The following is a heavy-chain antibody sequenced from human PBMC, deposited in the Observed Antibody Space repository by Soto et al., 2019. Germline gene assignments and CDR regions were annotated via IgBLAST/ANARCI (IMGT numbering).Heavy chain of an antibody. CDR2: IYYIGRT. CDR3: ARHSGPYSSRLFDP. J-gene: IGHJ5*02. D-gene: IGHD6-19*01. CDR1: GGSISSSYYY. V-gene: IGHV4-39*01. Sequence: SETLSLTGTVSGGSISSSYYYWGWIRQPPGKGLEWIGSIYYIGRTHHNPSLKSRVTISADTSKNQFSLKLSAVTAADTAVYYCARHSGPYSSRLFDPCGQGTLVTFCS.